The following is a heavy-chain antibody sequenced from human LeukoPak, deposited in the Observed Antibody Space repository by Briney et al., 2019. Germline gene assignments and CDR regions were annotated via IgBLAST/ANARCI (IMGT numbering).Heavy chain of an antibody. CDR3: AREAVAGTFDS. D-gene: IGHD6-19*01. J-gene: IGHJ4*02. V-gene: IGHV3-11*01. Sequence: GGSLRLSCAASGFTLNDFYMSWIRQAPGKGLEWVSDIGSSDNIISYADSVKGRFTISRDIAKNSLYLQVNSLRVEDTAVYYCAREAVAGTFDSWGQGTLVTVSS. CDR1: GFTLNDFY. CDR2: IGSSDNII.